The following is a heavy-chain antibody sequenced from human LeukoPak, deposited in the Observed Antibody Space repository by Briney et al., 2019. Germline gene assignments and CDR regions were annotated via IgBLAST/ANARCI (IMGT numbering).Heavy chain of an antibody. CDR3: ARGTLNIPGEHGAFDY. CDR1: GFTVSSNY. CDR2: IYSGGGT. D-gene: IGHD1-14*01. V-gene: IGHV3-66*01. Sequence: PGGSLRLSCAASGFTVSSNYMSWVRQAPGKGLEWVSVIYSGGGTYYADSVKGRFTISRDNAKNSLYLQMNSLRAEDTAVYYCARGTLNIPGEHGAFDYWGQGNLVTVSS. J-gene: IGHJ4*02.